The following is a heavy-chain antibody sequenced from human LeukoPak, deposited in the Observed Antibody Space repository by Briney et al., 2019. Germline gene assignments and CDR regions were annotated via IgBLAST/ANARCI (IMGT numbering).Heavy chain of an antibody. CDR2: IYYSGST. J-gene: IGHJ3*02. D-gene: IGHD5-18*01. CDR1: GGSISSYY. CDR3: ARLYSYGFRYAFDI. V-gene: IGHV4-59*08. Sequence: PSETLSLTCTVSGGSISSYYWSWIQQPPGKGLEWIGYIYYSGSTNYNPSLKSRVTISVDTSKNQFSLKLSSVTAADTAVYYCARLYSYGFRYAFDIWGQGTMVTVSS.